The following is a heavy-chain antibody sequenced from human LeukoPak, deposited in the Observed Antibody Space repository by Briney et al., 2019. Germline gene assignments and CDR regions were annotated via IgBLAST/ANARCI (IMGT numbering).Heavy chain of an antibody. CDR1: GYTFTSNY. J-gene: IGHJ4*02. D-gene: IGHD5-18*01. CDR2: IHPRCTSS. Sequence: AAVKISCKASGYTFTSNYMHLVRQAPGQRLEWIGVIHPRCTSSKYAQKFQGRVTMIKDTSASTVYIDLSRLSSEATAVHYCARMDMDPDLVPNYLDQWGQGTLVTVSS. V-gene: IGHV1-46*01. CDR3: ARMDMDPDLVPNYLDQ.